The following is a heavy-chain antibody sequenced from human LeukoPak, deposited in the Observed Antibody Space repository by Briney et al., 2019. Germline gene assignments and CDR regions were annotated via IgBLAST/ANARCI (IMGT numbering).Heavy chain of an antibody. J-gene: IGHJ4*02. CDR1: GFTFCDYY. D-gene: IGHD6-19*01. CDR3: AREQTVAGTYYFDY. Sequence: GGSLRLSCAASGFTFCDYYMSWIRQAPGKGLEWVSYISSSSSYTNYADSVKGRFTISRDNAKNSLYLQMNSLRAEDTAVYYCAREQTVAGTYYFDYWGQGTLVTVSS. V-gene: IGHV3-11*05. CDR2: ISSSSSYT.